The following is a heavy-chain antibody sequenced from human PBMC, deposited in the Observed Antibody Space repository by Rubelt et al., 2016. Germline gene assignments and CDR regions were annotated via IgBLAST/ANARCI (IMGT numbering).Heavy chain of an antibody. CDR1: GYSISSGYY. CDR2: IYQSGST. CDR3: ARSRIVLVPGFDY. V-gene: IGHV4-38-2*01. Sequence: QVQLQQWGAGLLKPSETLSLTCPVSGYSISSGYYWGWIRQPPGKGLEWIGSIYQSGSTYYNPSLKSRVTISVDTSKNQFSLKLGAVTAADTAVDYCARSRIVLVPGFDYWGQGTLGNVSS. D-gene: IGHD2-2*01. J-gene: IGHJ4*02.